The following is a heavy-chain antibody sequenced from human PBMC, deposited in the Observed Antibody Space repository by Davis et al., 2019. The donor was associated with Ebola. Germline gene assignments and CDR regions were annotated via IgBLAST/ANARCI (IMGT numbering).Heavy chain of an antibody. Sequence: PSETLSLTCTVSGDSISPHYWSWIRQSPGKGLEWIGYIYSTGSTNYNPSLKSRVTISIDTSKKQFSLRLTWVTPADTAVDYCAKGGGDILRCPGEYYFDYWGQGTLVTVSS. D-gene: IGHD3-3*01. J-gene: IGHJ4*02. V-gene: IGHV4-59*11. CDR2: IYSTGST. CDR3: AKGGGDILRCPGEYYFDY. CDR1: GDSISPHY.